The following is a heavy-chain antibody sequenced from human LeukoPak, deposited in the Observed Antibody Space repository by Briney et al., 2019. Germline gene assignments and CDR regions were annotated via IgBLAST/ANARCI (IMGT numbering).Heavy chain of an antibody. J-gene: IGHJ4*02. CDR2: IYPGDSDT. D-gene: IGHD5-18*01. CDR1: GYSFTSYW. Sequence: GESLKISCKGSGYSFTSYWIGWVRQMPGKGLEWMGIIYPGDSDTRYSPSFQGQVTISADKSISTAYLQWSSLKASDTAMYYCARLSEEYSYGYRGWDFDHWGQGTLVTVSS. CDR3: ARLSEEYSYGYRGWDFDH. V-gene: IGHV5-51*01.